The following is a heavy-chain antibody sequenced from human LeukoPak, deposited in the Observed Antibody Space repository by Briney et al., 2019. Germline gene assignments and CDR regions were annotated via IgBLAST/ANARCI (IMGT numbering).Heavy chain of an antibody. D-gene: IGHD4-17*01. J-gene: IGHJ4*02. CDR3: TRRGDGDYGDY. V-gene: IGHV3-73*01. CDR1: GFTFSGSA. Sequence: GGSLKLSCAASGFTFSGSAMHWVRQASGKGLEWVGRIKSKANNYATTYAASVKGRFTISRDDSENTAFLQMNSLKTEDTAVYYCTRRGDGDYGDYWGQGTLVTVSS. CDR2: IKSKANNYAT.